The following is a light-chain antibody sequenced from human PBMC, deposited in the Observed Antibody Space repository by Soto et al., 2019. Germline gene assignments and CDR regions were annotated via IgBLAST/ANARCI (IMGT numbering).Light chain of an antibody. Sequence: EIVMKQSPATLSVSPRERATLSCRASQSVSSNLAWYQQKPGQAPRLLIYGASTRATGIPARFSGSGSGTEFTLTICSLQSEDFAVYCCQQYNNWPLTFGQGTKVDIK. CDR1: QSVSSN. CDR2: GAS. V-gene: IGKV3-15*01. CDR3: QQYNNWPLT. J-gene: IGKJ1*01.